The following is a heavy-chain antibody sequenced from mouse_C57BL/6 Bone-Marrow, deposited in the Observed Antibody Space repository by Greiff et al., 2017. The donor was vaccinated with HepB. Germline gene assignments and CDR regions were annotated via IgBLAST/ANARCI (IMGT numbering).Heavy chain of an antibody. Sequence: EVKLLESGPGLVKPSQSLSLTCSVTGYSITSGYYWNWIRQFPGNKLEWMGYISYDGSNNYNPSLKNRISITRDTSKNQFFLKLNSVTTEDTATYYCARPDDGYSFDYWGQGTTLTVSS. J-gene: IGHJ2*01. D-gene: IGHD2-3*01. V-gene: IGHV3-6*01. CDR2: ISYDGSN. CDR3: ARPDDGYSFDY. CDR1: GYSITSGYY.